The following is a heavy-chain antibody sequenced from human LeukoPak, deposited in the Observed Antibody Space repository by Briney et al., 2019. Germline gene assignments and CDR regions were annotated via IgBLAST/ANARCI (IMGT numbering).Heavy chain of an antibody. Sequence: SETLSLTCTVSGGSISSCYWSWIRQPPGKGLEWIGYIYYSGSTNYNPSLKSRVTISVDTSKNQFSLKLSSVTAADTAVYYCARRYSSSFKAFDYWGQGTLVTVSS. V-gene: IGHV4-59*08. D-gene: IGHD6-6*01. J-gene: IGHJ4*02. CDR1: GGSISSCY. CDR2: IYYSGST. CDR3: ARRYSSSFKAFDY.